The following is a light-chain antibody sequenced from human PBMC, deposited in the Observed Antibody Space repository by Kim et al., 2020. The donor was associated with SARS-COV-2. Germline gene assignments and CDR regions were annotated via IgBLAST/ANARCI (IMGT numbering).Light chain of an antibody. CDR2: LGS. J-gene: IGKJ2*01. CDR3: MQSLQTPKT. CDR1: QSLLHSNGNNY. V-gene: IGKV2-28*01. Sequence: DIVMTQSPLSLPVTPGEPASISCRSSQSLLHSNGNNYFDWYLQKPGQSPQLLIYLGSNRASGVPDRFSGSGSGTDFTLQISRVEAEDVGVYYCMQSLQTPKTFGQGTKLEI.